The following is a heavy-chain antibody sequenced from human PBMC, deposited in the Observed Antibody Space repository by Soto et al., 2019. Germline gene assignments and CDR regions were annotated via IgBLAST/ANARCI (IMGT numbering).Heavy chain of an antibody. J-gene: IGHJ6*03. V-gene: IGHV5-51*01. CDR3: VRHFRNCSSTSCYYYYYYMDV. CDR1: GYSFTSYW. CDR2: IYPGDSDT. Sequence: GESLKISCKGSGYSFTSYWIGWVRQMPGKGLEWMGIIYPGDSDTRYSPSFQGQVTISADKSISTAYLQWSSLKASDTAMYYCVRHFRNCSSTSCYYYYYYMDVWGKGTTVTVSS. D-gene: IGHD2-2*01.